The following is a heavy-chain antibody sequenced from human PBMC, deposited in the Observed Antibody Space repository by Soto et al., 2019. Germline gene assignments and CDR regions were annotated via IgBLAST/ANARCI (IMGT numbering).Heavy chain of an antibody. CDR1: GGSITSSGSA. J-gene: IGHJ6*03. CDR2: IDYSGNI. Sequence: SETLSLTCNASGGSITSSGSAWGWIRQSPGKGLEWIGTIDYSGNIYYIPSLKSRITISVDTSKNQISLKLSPVTAADTALYYCAGGGSIVVATRRRMDVWGKGTTVTVSS. CDR3: AGGGSIVVATRRRMDV. V-gene: IGHV4-39*01. D-gene: IGHD3-22*01.